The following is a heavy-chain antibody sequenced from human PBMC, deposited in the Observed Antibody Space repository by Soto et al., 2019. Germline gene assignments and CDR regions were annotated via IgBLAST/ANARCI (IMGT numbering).Heavy chain of an antibody. D-gene: IGHD6-13*01. V-gene: IGHV1-8*01. J-gene: IGHJ3*02. CDR3: ARGSSWSFDAFDI. CDR1: GYTFTSYD. Sequence: QVQLVQSGAEVKKPGASVKVSCKASGYTFTSYDINWVRQATGQGLEWMGWMNPNSANTGYAQKFQGRVTMTRNTSKSTAYMELSRLRSEDTAVYYCARGSSWSFDAFDIWGQGTMVTVSS. CDR2: MNPNSANT.